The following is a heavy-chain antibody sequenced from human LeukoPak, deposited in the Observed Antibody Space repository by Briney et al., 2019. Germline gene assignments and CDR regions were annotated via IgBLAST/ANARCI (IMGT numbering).Heavy chain of an antibody. Sequence: SETLSLTCAVYGGSFSGYYWSWIRQPPGKGLEWIGEINHSGSTNYNPSLKSRVTISVDTSKNQFSLKLSSVTAADTAVYYRARFPYYYYGSGSYAGTIDYWGQGTLVTVSS. D-gene: IGHD3-10*01. CDR2: INHSGST. V-gene: IGHV4-34*01. CDR3: ARFPYYYYGSGSYAGTIDY. J-gene: IGHJ4*02. CDR1: GGSFSGYY.